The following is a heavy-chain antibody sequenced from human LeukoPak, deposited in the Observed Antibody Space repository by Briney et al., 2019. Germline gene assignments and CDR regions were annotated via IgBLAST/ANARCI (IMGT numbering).Heavy chain of an antibody. CDR1: GFTFSSYG. Sequence: GGSLRLSCAASGFTFSSYGMHWVRQAPGKGLEWVAFIRYDGSNKYYADSVKGRFTISRDNSKNTLYLQMNSLRAEDTAVYYCAKDGYYDFWSGYYEDYWGQGTLVAVSS. J-gene: IGHJ4*02. CDR3: AKDGYYDFWSGYYEDY. CDR2: IRYDGSNK. V-gene: IGHV3-30*02. D-gene: IGHD3-3*01.